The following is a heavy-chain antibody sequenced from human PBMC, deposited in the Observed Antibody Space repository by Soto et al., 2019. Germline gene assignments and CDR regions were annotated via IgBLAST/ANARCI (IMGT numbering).Heavy chain of an antibody. CDR3: ARDSFWEGFGGANSLDP. V-gene: IGHV1-18*03. Sequence: QVKLVQSGAEVKRPGAYVKVSCKASGYTFASYGISWVRQAPGQGLEWMGWINVYNGNTNNAQKFQGRFTMTTDTSTSTANMGQRSLRSADMAVYYCARDSFWEGFGGANSLDPWGQGTRVTVSS. CDR2: INVYNGNT. D-gene: IGHD3-10*01. CDR1: GYTFASYG. J-gene: IGHJ5*02.